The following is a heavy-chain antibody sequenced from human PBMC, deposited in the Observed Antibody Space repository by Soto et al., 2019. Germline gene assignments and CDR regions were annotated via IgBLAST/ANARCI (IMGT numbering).Heavy chain of an antibody. D-gene: IGHD3-10*01. CDR2: INHSGST. CDR1: GGSFSGYY. J-gene: IGHJ6*03. V-gene: IGHV4-34*01. Sequence: SETLSLTCAVYGGSFSGYYLSWIRQPPGKGLKWIEEINHSGSTNYNPSLKSRVTISVDTSKNQFSLKLSSVTAADTAVYYCARGLMYYYGSGSYYREGYYYYYMDVWGKGTTVTVSS. CDR3: ARGLMYYYGSGSYYREGYYYYYMDV.